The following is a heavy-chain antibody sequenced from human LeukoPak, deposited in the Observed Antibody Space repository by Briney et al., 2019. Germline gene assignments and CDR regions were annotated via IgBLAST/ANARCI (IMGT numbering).Heavy chain of an antibody. Sequence: GASLKISCKGSGYSFTSYWIGWVRQMPGKGLEWTGIIYPGDSDTRYSPSFQGQVTISADKSISTAYLQWSSLKASDAAMYYCARSDYDILTGYPVDPFDYWGQGTLVTVSS. V-gene: IGHV5-51*01. CDR2: IYPGDSDT. J-gene: IGHJ4*02. D-gene: IGHD3-9*01. CDR1: GYSFTSYW. CDR3: ARSDYDILTGYPVDPFDY.